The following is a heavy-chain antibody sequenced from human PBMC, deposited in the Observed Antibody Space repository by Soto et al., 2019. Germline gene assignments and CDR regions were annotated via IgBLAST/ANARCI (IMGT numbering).Heavy chain of an antibody. CDR2: IYSGNT. CDR1: GGSISSSSYY. V-gene: IGHV4-39*02. CDR3: AREGGRYCTGGSCQVDY. Sequence: QLQLQESGPGLVKPSETLSLTCTVSGGSISSSSYYWGWIRQPPGKGLEWIGSIYSGNTYYTPSLTSRVTVSVDTSTNQFSRKLSSVTAADTAVYYCAREGGRYCTGGSCQVDYWGQGTLVTVSS. D-gene: IGHD2-15*01. J-gene: IGHJ4*02.